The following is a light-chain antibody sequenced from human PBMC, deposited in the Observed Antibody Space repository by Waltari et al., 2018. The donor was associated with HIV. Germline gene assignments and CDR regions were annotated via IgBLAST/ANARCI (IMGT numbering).Light chain of an antibody. J-gene: IGLJ3*02. CDR2: MNT. Sequence: QSVLTQPPSVSGAPGRSVIITCTGNNSNIRAPSDVHWYQQLPGAAPKLLISMNTNRPSGVRDRLSVSRSGTSASLAITGLQAGDEADYYCQSYDTSLGASVFGGGTKLTVL. CDR3: QSYDTSLGASV. V-gene: IGLV1-40*01. CDR1: NSNIRAPSD.